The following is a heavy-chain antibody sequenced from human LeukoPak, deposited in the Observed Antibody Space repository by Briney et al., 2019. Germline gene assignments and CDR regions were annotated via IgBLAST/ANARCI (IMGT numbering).Heavy chain of an antibody. V-gene: IGHV3-48*03. CDR2: ISTTGSSI. CDR3: ARGPSYSSSYDYHYYMDV. J-gene: IGHJ6*03. D-gene: IGHD6-13*01. CDR1: GFTFSSYE. Sequence: QPGGSLRLSCAASGFTFSSYEMNWVRQAPGKGLEWVSYISTTGSSIYYADSVKGRFTISRDNAKNALYLQMNSLRGEDTAVYYCARGPSYSSSYDYHYYMDVWSKGTTVTVSS.